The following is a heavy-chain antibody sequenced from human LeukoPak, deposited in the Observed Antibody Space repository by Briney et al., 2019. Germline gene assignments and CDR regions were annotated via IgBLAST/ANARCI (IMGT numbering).Heavy chain of an antibody. CDR2: IYYSGST. Sequence: SETLSLTCTVSGGSISSGDYYWSWIRQPPGKGLEWIGYIYYSGSTYYNPSLKSRVTISVDTSKNQFSLKLSSVTAADTAVYYCARASYGDPAVDYWGQGTLVTVSS. V-gene: IGHV4-30-4*01. J-gene: IGHJ4*02. D-gene: IGHD4-17*01. CDR1: GGSISSGDYY. CDR3: ARASYGDPAVDY.